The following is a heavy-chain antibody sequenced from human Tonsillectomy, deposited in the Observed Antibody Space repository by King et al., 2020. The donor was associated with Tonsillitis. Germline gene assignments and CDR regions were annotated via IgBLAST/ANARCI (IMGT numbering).Heavy chain of an antibody. CDR2: IKSKTDGETT. V-gene: IGHV3-15*01. CDR1: GFTFSDAW. J-gene: IGHJ4*02. CDR3: TTTRRVTAAGTGGDFDN. D-gene: IGHD6-13*01. Sequence: VQLVESGGGLVKPGGSLRLSCAASGFTFSDAWMSWVRQAPGKGLEWVGRIKSKTDGETTDYIAPVRGRFAVSRDDARNSLYQQMNSLQTEDTAVYYCTTTRRVTAAGTGGDFDNWGQGTQVTVSS.